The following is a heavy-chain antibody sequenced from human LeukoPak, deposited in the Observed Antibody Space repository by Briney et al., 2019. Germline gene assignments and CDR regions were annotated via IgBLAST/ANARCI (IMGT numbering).Heavy chain of an antibody. V-gene: IGHV1-18*01. CDR3: ARSGRWEEATDAVDY. D-gene: IGHD4-23*01. CDR2: ISAYNGNT. CDR1: GYTFTSYG. J-gene: IGHJ4*02. Sequence: GASVKVSCKASGYTFTSYGISWVRQAPGQGLEWMGWISAYNGNTNYAQKIQGRVTMTTDTSTSTAYMELRSLRSDDTAVYYCARSGRWEEATDAVDYWGQGTLVTVSS.